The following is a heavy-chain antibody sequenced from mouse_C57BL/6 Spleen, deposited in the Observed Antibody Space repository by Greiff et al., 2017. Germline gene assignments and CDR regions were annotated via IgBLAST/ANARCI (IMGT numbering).Heavy chain of an antibody. Sequence: EVQLVESGPELVKPGASVKISCKASGYSFTGYYMHWVKQSSEKSLEWIGEINPSTGGTSYNQKFKGKATLTVDKSSSTAYMQLKSLTSEDSAVYYCARLKLPYAMDYWGQGTSVTVAS. CDR3: ARLKLPYAMDY. CDR1: GYSFTGYY. D-gene: IGHD1-3*01. J-gene: IGHJ4*01. V-gene: IGHV1-43*01. CDR2: INPSTGGT.